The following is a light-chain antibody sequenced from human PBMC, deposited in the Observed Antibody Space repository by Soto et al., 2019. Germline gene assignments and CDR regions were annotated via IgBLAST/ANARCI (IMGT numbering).Light chain of an antibody. CDR1: QSVYNN. V-gene: IGKV3-15*01. Sequence: EIVMTQSPATLSVSPGEGATLSCKASQSVYNNLAWYQQRPGQPPRFLIYDASTRATGISARFSGSGYGTEFTLTISSLQSEDFAVYFCQQCRNWPLTFGGGTKVEIK. CDR2: DAS. J-gene: IGKJ4*01. CDR3: QQCRNWPLT.